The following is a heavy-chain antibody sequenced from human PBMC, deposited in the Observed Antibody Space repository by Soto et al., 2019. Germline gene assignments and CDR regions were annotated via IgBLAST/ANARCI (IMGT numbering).Heavy chain of an antibody. Sequence: GGSLRLSCAASGFTFSRYWMSWVRQAPGKGLQWVANIKQDGSDKYYVDSVKGRFTISRDNAKTSLYLQMNSLRADDTAVYYCARYDHGDYAFYYWGQGALVTVSS. D-gene: IGHD4-17*01. CDR2: IKQDGSDK. CDR1: GFTFSRYW. J-gene: IGHJ4*02. V-gene: IGHV3-7*04. CDR3: ARYDHGDYAFYY.